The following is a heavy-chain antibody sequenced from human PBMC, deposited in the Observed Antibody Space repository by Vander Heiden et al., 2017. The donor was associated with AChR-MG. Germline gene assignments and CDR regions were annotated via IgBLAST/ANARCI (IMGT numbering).Heavy chain of an antibody. CDR1: GCTFSGYW. D-gene: IGHD1-26*01. V-gene: IGHV3-74*01. CDR2: INSDGSST. J-gene: IGHJ4*02. Sequence: EVQLVESGGNLVQPGGSLRLSCAASGCTFSGYWMHWVRQAPGKGLVWVSRINSDGSSTSYADSVKGRFTISRDNAKNTLYLQMNSLRAEDTAVYYCVRRELVGPWFDYWGQGTLVTVSS. CDR3: VRRELVGPWFDY.